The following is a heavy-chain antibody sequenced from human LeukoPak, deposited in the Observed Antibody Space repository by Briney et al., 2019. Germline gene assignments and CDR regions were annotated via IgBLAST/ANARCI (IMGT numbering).Heavy chain of an antibody. CDR1: GFTFRSYA. V-gene: IGHV3-23*01. J-gene: IGHJ4*02. Sequence: GGSLRLSCAASGFTFRSYAMNWVRQAPGKGLEWVSTISGSDGGTYYADSVKGRFTISRDNSKNTLYLQMNSLRGEDTAIYYCAKGARLYYDFWSGYSPIFNYFDYWGQGTLVTVSS. D-gene: IGHD3-3*01. CDR3: AKGARLYYDFWSGYSPIFNYFDY. CDR2: ISGSDGGT.